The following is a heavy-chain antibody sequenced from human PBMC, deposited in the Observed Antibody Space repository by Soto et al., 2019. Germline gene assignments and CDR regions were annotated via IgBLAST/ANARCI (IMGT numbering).Heavy chain of an antibody. V-gene: IGHV1-46*02. CDR1: GNTFNNYY. CDR3: VSESNAYQRQHVFDI. Sequence: ASVKVSCKASGNTFNNYYIHWLRQAPGQGLEWIGVINPSGLSTSYAQKFQGRVTMTRDTSTTTVYMELSSLRSEDTALYFCVSESNAYQRQHVFDIWG. J-gene: IGHJ3*02. D-gene: IGHD2-8*01. CDR2: INPSGLST.